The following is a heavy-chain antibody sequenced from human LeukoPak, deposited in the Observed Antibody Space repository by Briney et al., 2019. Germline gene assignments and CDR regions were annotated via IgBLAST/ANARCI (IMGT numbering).Heavy chain of an antibody. J-gene: IGHJ3*02. CDR1: GGTFSSYA. CDR2: IIPILGIA. V-gene: IGHV1-69*04. Sequence: SVKVSCKASGGTFSSYAISWVRRAPGQGLEWMGRIIPILGIANYAQKFQGRVTITADKSTSTAYMELSSLRSEDTAVYYCAVIVVVISAFDIWGQGAMVTVSS. CDR3: AVIVVVISAFDI. D-gene: IGHD3-22*01.